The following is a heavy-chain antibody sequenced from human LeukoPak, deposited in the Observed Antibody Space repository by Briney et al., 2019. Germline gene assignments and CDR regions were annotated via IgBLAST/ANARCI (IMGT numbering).Heavy chain of an antibody. CDR3: ATDFTLGGVIVRQTGVF. J-gene: IGHJ4*02. Sequence: GASVKVSCKASGYTFTGYYMHWVRQAPGQGLEWMGWINPNSGGTNYAQKFQGRVTMTRDTSISTAYMELSRLRSDDTAVYYCATDFTLGGVIVRQTGVFWGQGTLVTVSS. CDR1: GYTFTGYY. CDR2: INPNSGGT. V-gene: IGHV1-2*02. D-gene: IGHD3-16*02.